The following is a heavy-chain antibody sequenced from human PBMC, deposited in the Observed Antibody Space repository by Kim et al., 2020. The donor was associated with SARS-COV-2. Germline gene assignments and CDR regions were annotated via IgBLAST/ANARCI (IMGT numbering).Heavy chain of an antibody. CDR2: AAGGTT. J-gene: IGHJ4*02. V-gene: IGHV3-15*01. CDR3: TKDKGSY. Sequence: AAGGTTDYAAPVKGRFTISRDDSENTLYLQINSLKIEDTAVYYCTKDKGSYWGQGTLVTVSS.